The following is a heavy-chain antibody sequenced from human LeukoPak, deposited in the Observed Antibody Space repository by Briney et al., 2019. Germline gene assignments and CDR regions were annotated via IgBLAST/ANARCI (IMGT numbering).Heavy chain of an antibody. V-gene: IGHV3-74*01. J-gene: IGHJ6*02. CDR1: GFKFDDYA. CDR3: ASDSPYYGMDV. Sequence: GGSLRLSCAASGFKFDDYAMHWVRQAPGKGLLWVSRINSDGSATIYADSVRGRFTISRDNAKNTLYLQMSGLRVEDTAAYHCASDSPYYGMDVWGQGTAVTVSS. CDR2: INSDGSAT.